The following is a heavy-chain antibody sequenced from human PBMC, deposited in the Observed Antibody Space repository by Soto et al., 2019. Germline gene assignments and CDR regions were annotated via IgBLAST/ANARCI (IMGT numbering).Heavy chain of an antibody. Sequence: GGSLRLSCAASGFTFSSYGMHWVRQAPGKGLEWVAVIWYDGSNKYYADSVKGRFTISRDNSKNTLYLQMNSLRAEDTAVYYCARATIITMVRGVLDYWGQGTLVTVSS. V-gene: IGHV3-33*08. D-gene: IGHD3-10*01. CDR2: IWYDGSNK. CDR3: ARATIITMVRGVLDY. J-gene: IGHJ4*02. CDR1: GFTFSSYG.